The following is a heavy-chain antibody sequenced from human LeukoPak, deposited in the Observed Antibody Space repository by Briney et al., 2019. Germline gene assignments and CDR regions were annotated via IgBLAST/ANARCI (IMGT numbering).Heavy chain of an antibody. D-gene: IGHD1-7*01. CDR2: INHSGST. CDR3: ARVKLELRKSPYYYYMDV. V-gene: IGHV4-34*01. Sequence: SETLSLTCAVYGGSFSGYYWSWIRQPPGKGLEWIGEINHSGSTNYNPSLKSRVTISVDTSKNQFSLKLSSVTAADTAVYYCARVKLELRKSPYYYYMDVWGKGTTVTVSS. CDR1: GGSFSGYY. J-gene: IGHJ6*03.